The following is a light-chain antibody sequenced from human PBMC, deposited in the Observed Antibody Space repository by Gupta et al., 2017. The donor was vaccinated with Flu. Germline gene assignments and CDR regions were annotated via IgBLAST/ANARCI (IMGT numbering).Light chain of an antibody. Sequence: DVVMTQSPLSLPVTLGQPASISCRSSQSLVYIDGNTYLSWFQQRPGQSPRRLIYKVSNRDSGVPDRFSGSGSGTDFTLRISRVEAEDFGVYYCMQGKHWPPTFGQGTKIEIK. V-gene: IGKV2-30*01. CDR1: QSLVYIDGNTY. J-gene: IGKJ1*01. CDR3: MQGKHWPPT. CDR2: KVS.